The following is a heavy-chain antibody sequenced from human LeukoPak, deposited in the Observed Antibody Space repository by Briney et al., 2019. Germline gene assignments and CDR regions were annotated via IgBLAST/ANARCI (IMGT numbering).Heavy chain of an antibody. D-gene: IGHD6-13*01. CDR1: GYTFTSYG. Sequence: SSVKVSCKASGYTFTSYGISWVRQAPGQGLEWMGWISAYNGSTNYAQKLQGRVTMTTDTSTSTAYMELGSLRSDDTAVYYCARGPPHIAAAGFDYWGQGTLVTVSS. J-gene: IGHJ4*02. V-gene: IGHV1-18*01. CDR3: ARGPPHIAAAGFDY. CDR2: ISAYNGST.